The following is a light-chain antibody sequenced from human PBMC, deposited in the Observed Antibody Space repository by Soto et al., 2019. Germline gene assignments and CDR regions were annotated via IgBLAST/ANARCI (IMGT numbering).Light chain of an antibody. CDR2: SAS. Sequence: DIQLTQSPSVLSASVGDTVTITCRASQALRNYLAWYHQKPGKAPNLLIYSASTLQSGVPSRFSASGSESEFSLTIRALQPEDFATYYCQQLSRYPLTFGGGTKVDI. V-gene: IGKV1-9*01. CDR1: QALRNY. CDR3: QQLSRYPLT. J-gene: IGKJ4*01.